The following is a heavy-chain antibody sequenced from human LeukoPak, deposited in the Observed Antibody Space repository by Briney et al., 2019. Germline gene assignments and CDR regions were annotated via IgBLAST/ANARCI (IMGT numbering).Heavy chain of an antibody. J-gene: IGHJ4*02. CDR2: SYHSGST. CDR3: ARDHSGYEH. V-gene: IGHV4-38-2*02. CDR1: GYSISSGYY. Sequence: SETLSLTCAVSGYSISSGYYWGWIRQPPRKGMEWIGSSYHSGSTYYNPSLKSRVTISVYTSKNQFSLKLSSVTAADTAVYYCARDHSGYEHWGQGTLVTVSS. D-gene: IGHD5-12*01.